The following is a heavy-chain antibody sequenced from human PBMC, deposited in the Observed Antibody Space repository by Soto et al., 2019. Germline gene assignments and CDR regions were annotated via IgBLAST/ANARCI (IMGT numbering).Heavy chain of an antibody. CDR2: ISAYNGNT. CDR1: GYTFTSYG. CDR3: ARVVWNDGEYYYYYGMDV. D-gene: IGHD1-1*01. J-gene: IGHJ6*02. Sequence: XSVKVSCKASGYTFTSYGISWVRQAPGQGLEWMGWISAYNGNTNYAQKLQGRVTMTTDTSTSTAYMELRSLRSDDTAVYYCARVVWNDGEYYYYYGMDVWGQGTTVTVSS. V-gene: IGHV1-18*01.